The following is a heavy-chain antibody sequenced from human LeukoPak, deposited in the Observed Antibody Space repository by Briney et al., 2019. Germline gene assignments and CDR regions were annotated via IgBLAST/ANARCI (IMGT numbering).Heavy chain of an antibody. J-gene: IGHJ4*02. D-gene: IGHD2-21*01. CDR2: ISYSGSI. Sequence: SETLSLTCTVSGGSISSRPYYWGWVRQPPRKGLEWIGSISYSGSIHYNPSLKSRVTISVDTSKNHFSLRLSSVTAADTAVYYCATLEIGDYYFDYWGQGTLVTVTS. V-gene: IGHV4-39*01. CDR1: GGSISSRPYY. CDR3: ATLEIGDYYFDY.